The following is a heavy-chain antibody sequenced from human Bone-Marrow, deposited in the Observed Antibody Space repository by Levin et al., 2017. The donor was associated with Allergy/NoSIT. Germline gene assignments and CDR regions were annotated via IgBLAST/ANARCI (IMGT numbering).Heavy chain of an antibody. CDR1: GFTFSNYG. D-gene: IGHD6-19*01. CDR2: FTDTGGT. J-gene: IGHJ4*02. Sequence: LSLPCAASGFTFSNYGMTWVRQAPGKGLEWVSSFTDTGGTYYADSVKGRFTISRDNSKNTLYLEMNSLRAEDTAVYYCAKDLGRSNGWTKPTYDDYWGQGTLVTVSS. V-gene: IGHV3-23*01. CDR3: AKDLGRSNGWTKPTYDDY.